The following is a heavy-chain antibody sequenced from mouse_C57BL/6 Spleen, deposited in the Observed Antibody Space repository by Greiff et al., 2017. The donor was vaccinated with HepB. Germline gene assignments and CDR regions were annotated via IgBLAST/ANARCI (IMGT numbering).Heavy chain of an antibody. CDR3: ARDRQLRLHAMDY. CDR1: GYTFTSYW. CDR2: INPSSGYT. V-gene: IGHV1-7*01. D-gene: IGHD3-2*02. Sequence: VMLVESGAELAKPGASVKLSCKASGYTFTSYWMHWVKQRPGQGLEWIGYINPSSGYTKYNQKFKDKATLTADKSSSTAYMQLSSLTYEDSAVYYCARDRQLRLHAMDYWGQGTSVTVSS. J-gene: IGHJ4*01.